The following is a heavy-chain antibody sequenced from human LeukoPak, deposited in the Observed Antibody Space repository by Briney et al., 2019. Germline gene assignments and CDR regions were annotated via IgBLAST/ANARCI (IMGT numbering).Heavy chain of an antibody. CDR1: GFTFSSYG. CDR2: IRYDGSNK. Sequence: GGSLRLSCAASGFTFSSYGMHWVRQAPGKGLEWVAFIRYDGSNKYYADSVKGRFTISRDNSKNTLYLQMNSLRAEDTAVYYCAKSTQTYRGGYVLFDYWGQGTLVTVSS. V-gene: IGHV3-30*02. J-gene: IGHJ4*02. D-gene: IGHD5-12*01. CDR3: AKSTQTYRGGYVLFDY.